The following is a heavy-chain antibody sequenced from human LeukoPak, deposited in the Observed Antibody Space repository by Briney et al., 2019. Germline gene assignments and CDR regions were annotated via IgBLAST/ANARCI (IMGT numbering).Heavy chain of an antibody. Sequence: KAGGSLRLSCAASGFTFSSYEMNWVRQAPGKGLEWVSHISSSGTKIYSADSVKGRFTISRDNAKNSLYLQMSSLRAEDTAVYYCARDKGDNSGWDYWGQGILVTVSS. J-gene: IGHJ4*02. CDR3: ARDKGDNSGWDY. CDR1: GFTFSSYE. CDR2: ISSSGTKI. V-gene: IGHV3-48*03. D-gene: IGHD6-19*01.